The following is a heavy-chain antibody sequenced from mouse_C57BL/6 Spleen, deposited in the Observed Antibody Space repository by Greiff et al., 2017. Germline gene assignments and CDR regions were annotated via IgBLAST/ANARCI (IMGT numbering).Heavy chain of an antibody. CDR3: ARDQGYYGNLYAMDY. V-gene: IGHV5-16*01. CDR2: INYDGSST. J-gene: IGHJ4*01. Sequence: EVKLVESEGGLVQPGSSMKLSCTASGFTFSDYYMAWVRQVPEKGLEWVANINYDGSSTYYLDSLKSRFILSRDNAKNILYLQMSSLKSEDTATYYCARDQGYYGNLYAMDYWGQGTSVTVSS. CDR1: GFTFSDYY. D-gene: IGHD2-1*01.